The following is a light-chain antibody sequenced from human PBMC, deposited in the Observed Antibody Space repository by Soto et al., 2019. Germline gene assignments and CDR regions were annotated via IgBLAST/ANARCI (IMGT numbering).Light chain of an antibody. CDR1: QGIGSW. V-gene: IGKV1-12*01. CDR2: AAT. Sequence: DLQMTQSPSSVSASVGDRVTLTCRASQGIGSWLGWYQQKPGKAPKLLIYAATTLQSGVPSRFSGSGSGTDFSLTISSLQPEDFATYYCQQANSFPLTFGGGTKVEIK. CDR3: QQANSFPLT. J-gene: IGKJ4*01.